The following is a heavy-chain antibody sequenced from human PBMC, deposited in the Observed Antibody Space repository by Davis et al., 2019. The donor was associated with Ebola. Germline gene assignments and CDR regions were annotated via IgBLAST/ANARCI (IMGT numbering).Heavy chain of an antibody. D-gene: IGHD2-21*01. CDR1: GYSFTTYW. J-gene: IGHJ4*02. CDR2: IDTGDSYT. Sequence: GESLKIPCAGSGYSFTTYWIAWVRQTPGRGPAWVGRIDTGDSYTDYSPSFQGHFTISVDKSISAAYLQWSSLKASDTAMYYCATQHLMSLDFWGRGTLVTVSS. V-gene: IGHV5-10-1*01. CDR3: ATQHLMSLDF.